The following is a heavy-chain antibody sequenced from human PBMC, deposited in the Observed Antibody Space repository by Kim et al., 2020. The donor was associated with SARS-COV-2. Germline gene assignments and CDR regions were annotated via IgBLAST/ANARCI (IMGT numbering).Heavy chain of an antibody. Sequence: ASVKVSCKASGYTFTSYGISWVRQAPGQGLEWMGWISAYNGNTNYAQKLQGRVTMTTDTSTSTAYMELRSLRSDNTAVYYCARLWADFDIAAAGTNYYYGMDVWGQGTTVTVSS. CDR2: ISAYNGNT. V-gene: IGHV1-18*01. CDR1: GYTFTSYG. CDR3: ARLWADFDIAAAGTNYYYGMDV. D-gene: IGHD6-13*01. J-gene: IGHJ6*02.